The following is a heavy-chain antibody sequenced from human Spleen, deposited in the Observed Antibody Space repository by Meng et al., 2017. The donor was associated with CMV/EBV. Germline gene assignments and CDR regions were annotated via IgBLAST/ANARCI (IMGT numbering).Heavy chain of an antibody. J-gene: IGHJ4*02. CDR1: GGPFSSYT. V-gene: IGHV1-69*08. D-gene: IGHD5-24*01. Sequence: LLQSGAEVKKPGYSVKVSCKASGGPFSSYTISWVRQAPGQGLEWMGRIIPILGIANYAQKFQGRVTITADKSTSTAYMELSSLRSEDTAVYYCARDEGGWLTAPDYWGQGTLVTVSS. CDR3: ARDEGGWLTAPDY. CDR2: IIPILGIA.